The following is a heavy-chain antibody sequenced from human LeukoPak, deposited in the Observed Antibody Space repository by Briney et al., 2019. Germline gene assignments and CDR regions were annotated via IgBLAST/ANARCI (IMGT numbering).Heavy chain of an antibody. Sequence: SETLSLTCTVSGGSISSSSYYWGWIRQPPGKGLEWIGRIYYSGSAYYHPSLKSRLTISVDTSKNQFSLKLSSVTAADTAVYYCATYRQSPSDALDIWGQGTMVTVSS. CDR2: IYYSGSA. D-gene: IGHD2-21*01. V-gene: IGHV4-39*01. J-gene: IGHJ3*02. CDR1: GGSISSSSYY. CDR3: ATYRQSPSDALDI.